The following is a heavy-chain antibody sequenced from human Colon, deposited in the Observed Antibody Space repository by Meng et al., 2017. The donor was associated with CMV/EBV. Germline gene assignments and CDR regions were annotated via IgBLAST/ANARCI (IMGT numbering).Heavy chain of an antibody. J-gene: IGHJ2*01. Sequence: AMHWVRQAPGKGLEYVSAISRSGGSTYYADSVKGKFTISRDKSKNTLYLQMGSLRAEDMAVYYCARSLTYNCSSTSCYRRNWYLDLWGRGTLVTVSS. D-gene: IGHD2-2*02. CDR3: ARSLTYNCSSTSCYRRNWYLDL. CDR2: ISRSGGST. V-gene: IGHV3-64*02. CDR1: A.